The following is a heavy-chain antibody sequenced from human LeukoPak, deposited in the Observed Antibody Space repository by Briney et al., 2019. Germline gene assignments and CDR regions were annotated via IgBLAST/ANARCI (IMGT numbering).Heavy chain of an antibody. CDR3: ARGGRWLQLNWFDP. Sequence: SETLSLTCTVSGGSISSSSYYWGWIRQPPGKGLEWIGSIYYSGSTYYNPSLKSRVTISVDTSKNQFSLKLSSVTAADTAVYYCARGGRWLQLNWFDPWGQGTLVTVSS. CDR1: GGSISSSSYY. J-gene: IGHJ5*02. CDR2: IYYSGST. D-gene: IGHD5-24*01. V-gene: IGHV4-39*01.